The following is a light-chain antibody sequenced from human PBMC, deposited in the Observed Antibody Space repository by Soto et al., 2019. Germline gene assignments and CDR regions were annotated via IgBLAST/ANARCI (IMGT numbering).Light chain of an antibody. Sequence: QSVLTQPPSVSGAPGQRVTISCTGSSSNIGAGYDVHWYQELRGTAPKLLIYANINRPSGVPDRFSGSKSGTSASLAITGLQAEDEADYYCQSYDSSLDVYVFGTGTKLTVL. V-gene: IGLV1-40*01. CDR3: QSYDSSLDVYV. CDR2: ANI. J-gene: IGLJ1*01. CDR1: SSNIGAGYD.